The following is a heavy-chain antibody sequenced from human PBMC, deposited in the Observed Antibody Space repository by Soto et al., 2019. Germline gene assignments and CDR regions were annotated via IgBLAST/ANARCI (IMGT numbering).Heavy chain of an antibody. D-gene: IGHD3-10*01. CDR3: ARDRPIRDSGRPSFDP. CDR2: IYFSGST. Sequence: TLSLTCSVSGESINNGAYYWNWIRQYPDKRLEWIGYIYFSGSTFYAPSLRGRVTISADTSNNQFSLNLNSVTVADTAIYYCARDRPIRDSGRPSFDPWGPGIQVTVSS. V-gene: IGHV4-31*03. CDR1: GESINNGAYY. J-gene: IGHJ5*02.